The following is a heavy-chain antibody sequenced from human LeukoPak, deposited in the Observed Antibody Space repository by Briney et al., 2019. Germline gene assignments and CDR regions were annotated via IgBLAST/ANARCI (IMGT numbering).Heavy chain of an antibody. D-gene: IGHD4/OR15-4a*01. CDR1: GGTFSSYA. J-gene: IGHJ6*02. CDR2: IIPILGIA. Sequence: ASVKVSCKASGGTFSSYAISWVRQAPGQGLEWMGRIIPILGIANYAQKFQGRVTITADKSTSTAYMELSSLRSEDTAVYYCASLGAPYGMDVWGQGTTVTVSS. CDR3: ASLGAPYGMDV. V-gene: IGHV1-69*04.